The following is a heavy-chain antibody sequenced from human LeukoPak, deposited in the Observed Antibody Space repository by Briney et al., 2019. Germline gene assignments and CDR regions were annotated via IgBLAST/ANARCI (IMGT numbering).Heavy chain of an antibody. CDR3: AKDRPLRSVYYGFWSGYYTYYMDV. Sequence: QSGGSLRLSCAASGFTFSSYGMHWVRQAPGKGLEWVAFIRYDGSNKYYADSVKGRFTISRDNSKNTLYLQMNSLRAEDTAVYYCAKDRPLRSVYYGFWSGYYTYYMDVWGKGTTVTVSS. CDR2: IRYDGSNK. CDR1: GFTFSSYG. V-gene: IGHV3-30*02. J-gene: IGHJ6*03. D-gene: IGHD3-3*01.